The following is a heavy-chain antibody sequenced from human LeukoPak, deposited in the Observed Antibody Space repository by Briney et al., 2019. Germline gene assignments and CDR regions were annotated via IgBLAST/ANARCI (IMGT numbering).Heavy chain of an antibody. CDR1: GYTFTSYY. V-gene: IGHV1-46*01. D-gene: IGHD2-15*01. CDR3: ARVCRVNYFDY. CDR2: INPSGGST. Sequence: AASVKVSCKASGYTFTSYYMHWVRQAPGQGLEWMGIINPSGGSTSYAQKFQGRVTMTRDMSTSTVYMELSSLRSEDTAVYYCARVCRVNYFDYWGQGTLVTVSS. J-gene: IGHJ4*02.